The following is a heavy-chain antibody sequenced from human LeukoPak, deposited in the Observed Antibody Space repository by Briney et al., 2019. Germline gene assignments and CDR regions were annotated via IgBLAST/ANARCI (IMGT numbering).Heavy chain of an antibody. J-gene: IGHJ4*02. D-gene: IGHD6-13*01. Sequence: GGSLRLSCAASGFTFSDYYMSWVRQAPGKGLEWVSVIYSGGSTYYADSVKGRFTISRDNSKNTLYLQMNSLRAEDTAVYYCARGGSSWDFDYWGQGTLVTVSS. CDR2: IYSGGST. V-gene: IGHV3-53*01. CDR3: ARGGSSWDFDY. CDR1: GFTFSDYY.